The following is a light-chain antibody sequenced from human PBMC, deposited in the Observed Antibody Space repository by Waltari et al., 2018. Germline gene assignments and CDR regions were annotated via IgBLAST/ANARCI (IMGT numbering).Light chain of an antibody. J-gene: IGKJ2*01. CDR2: RVS. CDR3: MQGTHWPYT. V-gene: IGKV2-30*02. CDR1: DSLVHSDGNTH. Sequence: VVMTQSPLSLPVTLGQPAHILCKSSDSLVHSDGNTHLNWFQQRPGQSPRRLIFRVSNRDSGVPDIFSGSGSGTDFTLKISRVEAEDIGVYYCMQGTHWPYTFGQGTKLDIK.